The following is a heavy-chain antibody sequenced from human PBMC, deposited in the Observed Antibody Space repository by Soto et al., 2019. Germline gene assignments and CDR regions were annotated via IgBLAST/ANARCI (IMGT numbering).Heavy chain of an antibody. D-gene: IGHD6-13*01. CDR3: ARYRREAVAGYTLDN. CDR1: GGSISSNY. CDR2: VYNSGST. Sequence: SETLSLTCTVSGGSISSNYWTWIRQPPGKGLEWSGYVYNSGSTNYNPSLKSRVTISEDTSKSQFSLKVNSMTAADTAVYYCARYRREAVAGYTLDNWGQGILVTVSS. J-gene: IGHJ4*02. V-gene: IGHV4-59*01.